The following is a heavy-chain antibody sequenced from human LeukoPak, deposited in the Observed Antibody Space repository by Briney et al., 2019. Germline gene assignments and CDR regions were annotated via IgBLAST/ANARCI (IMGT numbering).Heavy chain of an antibody. D-gene: IGHD6-19*01. CDR2: INWNGGST. Sequence: RPGGSLRLSCAASGFTFDDYGMSWVRQAPGKGLEWVSGINWNGGSTGYADSVKGRFTISRDNAKNSLYLQMNSLRAEDTAVYYCARVGSSGWLNWFDPWGQGTLVTVSS. CDR3: ARVGSSGWLNWFDP. V-gene: IGHV3-20*04. CDR1: GFTFDDYG. J-gene: IGHJ5*02.